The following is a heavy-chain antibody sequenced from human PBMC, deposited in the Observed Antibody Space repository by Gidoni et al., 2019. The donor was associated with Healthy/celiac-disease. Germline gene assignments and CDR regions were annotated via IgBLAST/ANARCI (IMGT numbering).Heavy chain of an antibody. CDR1: GFTFSSDW. V-gene: IGHV3-7*04. Sequence: EVQLVESGGGLVQPGGSLRLSCAASGFTFSSDWMSWVRQAPGKGLEWVANIKQDGSEKYYVDSVKGRFTISRDNAKNSLYLQMNSLRAEDTAVYYCARDDDYGDYVNWFDPWGQGTLVTVSS. CDR3: ARDDDYGDYVNWFDP. CDR2: IKQDGSEK. J-gene: IGHJ5*02. D-gene: IGHD4-17*01.